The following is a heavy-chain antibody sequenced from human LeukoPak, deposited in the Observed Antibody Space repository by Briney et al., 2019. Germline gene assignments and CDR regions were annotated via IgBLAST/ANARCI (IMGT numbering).Heavy chain of an antibody. J-gene: IGHJ6*02. CDR1: GFTFTTYW. Sequence: GGSLRLSCAASGFTFTTYWMHWVRQAPGKGLVWASHINSDGSITSYADSVKGRFTISRDNSKTTLYLQMNSLRVEDTGVYYCARAPGNDYYNTIDVWGQGTTVTVSS. CDR2: INSDGSIT. CDR3: ARAPGNDYYNTIDV. V-gene: IGHV3-74*01. D-gene: IGHD2-8*01.